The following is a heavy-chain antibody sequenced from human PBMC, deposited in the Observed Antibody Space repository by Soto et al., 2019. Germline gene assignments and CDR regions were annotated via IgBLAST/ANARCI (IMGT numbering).Heavy chain of an antibody. CDR3: ARGDGYNLGDAFDI. CDR2: IGTAGDT. J-gene: IGHJ3*02. D-gene: IGHD5-12*01. V-gene: IGHV3-13*01. CDR1: GFTFSSYD. Sequence: PGGSLRLSCAASGFTFSSYDMHWVRQATGKGLEWVSAIGTAGDTYYPGSVKGRFTISRENAKNSLYLQMNSLRAGDTAVYYCARGDGYNLGDAFDIWGQGTMVTVSS.